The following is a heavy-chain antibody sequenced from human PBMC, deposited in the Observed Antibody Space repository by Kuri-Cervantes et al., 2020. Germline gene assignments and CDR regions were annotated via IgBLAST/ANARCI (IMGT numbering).Heavy chain of an antibody. J-gene: IGHJ3*02. CDR1: SGSINSLF. CDR3: ARGQQDSAFDI. V-gene: IGHV4-59*01. CDR2: VYYSGST. D-gene: IGHD1/OR15-1a*01. Sequence: SETLSLTCTVTSGSINSLFWSWIRQPPGKGPEWIGYVYYSGSTNYNPSLKSRVTISVDRSKSQFSLKLSSVTAADTAVYYCARGQQDSAFDIWGQGTMVTVSS.